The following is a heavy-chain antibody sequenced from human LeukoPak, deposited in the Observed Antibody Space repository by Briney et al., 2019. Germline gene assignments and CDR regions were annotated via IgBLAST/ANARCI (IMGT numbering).Heavy chain of an antibody. D-gene: IGHD3-22*01. V-gene: IGHV1-69*05. CDR3: ARDREATYDSSGYYDY. CDR1: GGTFSSYA. CDR2: IIPIFGTA. J-gene: IGHJ4*02. Sequence: SVKVSCKASGGTFSSYAICWVRQAPGQGLEWMGGIIPIFGTANYAQKFQGRVTITTDESTSTAYMELSSLRSEDTAVYYCARDREATYDSSGYYDYWGQGTLVTVSS.